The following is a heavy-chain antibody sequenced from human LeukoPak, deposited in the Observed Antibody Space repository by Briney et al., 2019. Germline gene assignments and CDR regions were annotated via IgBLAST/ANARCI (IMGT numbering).Heavy chain of an antibody. CDR3: AGDFGSGSYRFDF. CDR2: IYYSGST. CDR1: GVSISNYY. D-gene: IGHD3-10*01. Sequence: KPSETLSLTCTVSGVSISNYYWSWIRPPPGKGLEWIGYIYYSGSTNYNPSLKSRVTISVDTSKNQFSLKLSSVTAADTAVYYCAGDFGSGSYRFDFWGQGTLVTVSS. V-gene: IGHV4-59*01. J-gene: IGHJ4*02.